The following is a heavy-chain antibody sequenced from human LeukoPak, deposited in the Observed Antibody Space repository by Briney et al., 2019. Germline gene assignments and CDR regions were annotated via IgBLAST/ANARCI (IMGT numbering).Heavy chain of an antibody. J-gene: IGHJ4*02. V-gene: IGHV3-30*18. CDR2: ISYDGSNK. Sequence: GGSLRLSCAASGFTFSSYGMHWVRQAPDNGLEWVAVISYDGSNKYYADSVKGRFTISRDNSKNTLYVQMNSLRAEDTAVYYCAKDPHYDILTGYYTYFDYWGQGTLVTVSS. D-gene: IGHD3-9*01. CDR3: AKDPHYDILTGYYTYFDY. CDR1: GFTFSSYG.